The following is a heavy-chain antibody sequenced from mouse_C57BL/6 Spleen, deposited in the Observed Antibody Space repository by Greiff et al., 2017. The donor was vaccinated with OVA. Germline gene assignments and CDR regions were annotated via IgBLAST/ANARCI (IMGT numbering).Heavy chain of an antibody. CDR1: GYTFTSYW. D-gene: IGHD1-1*01. J-gene: IGHJ3*01. CDR3: ARDYYGSSYGFAY. Sequence: VKLQESGTELVKPGASVKLSCKASGYTFTSYWMHWVKQRPGQGLEWIGNINPSNGGTNYNEKFKSKATLTVDKSSSTAYMQLSSLTSEDSAVYYCARDYYGSSYGFAYWGQGTLVTVSA. V-gene: IGHV1-53*01. CDR2: INPSNGGT.